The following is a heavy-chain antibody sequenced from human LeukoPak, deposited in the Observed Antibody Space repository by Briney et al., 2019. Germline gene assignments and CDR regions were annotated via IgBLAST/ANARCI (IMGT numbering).Heavy chain of an antibody. CDR1: GFTFSSYG. CDR2: IWYDGSNK. CDR3: ANSIVVVVAATRVEYFQH. J-gene: IGHJ1*01. Sequence: GGSLRLSCAASGFTFSSYGMHWVRQAPGKGLEWVAVIWYDGSNKYYADSVKGRFTISRDNSKNTLYLQMNSLRAEDTAVYYCANSIVVVVAATRVEYFQHWGQGTLVTVSS. V-gene: IGHV3-33*06. D-gene: IGHD2-15*01.